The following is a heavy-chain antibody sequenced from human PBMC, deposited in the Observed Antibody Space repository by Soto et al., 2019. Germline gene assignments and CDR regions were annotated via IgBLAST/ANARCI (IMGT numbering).Heavy chain of an antibody. D-gene: IGHD1-26*01. Sequence: QVQLVESGGGVVQPGRSLRLSCAASGFTFSSYAMHWVRQAPGKGLEWVAVILADGSNKWYVEYVKGLFTISSDNSKHHLYLLISSLRAEDTAVHYCARDVFQEPLCGQGTTV. V-gene: IGHV3-30-3*01. J-gene: IGHJ6*02. CDR3: ARDVFQEPL. CDR1: GFTFSSYA. CDR2: ILADGSNK.